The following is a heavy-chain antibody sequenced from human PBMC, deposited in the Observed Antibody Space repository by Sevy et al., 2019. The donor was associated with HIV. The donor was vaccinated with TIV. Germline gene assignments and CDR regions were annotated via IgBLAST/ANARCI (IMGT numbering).Heavy chain of an antibody. J-gene: IGHJ6*02. Sequence: ASVKVSCKASGYTFTSYDINWVRQAAGQGLEWMGWMNPNSGNTGYAQKFQGRVTMTRNTSISTAYMELNSLRSEDTAVYYCARGGAYNSVGGSSYGMVVWGQRTTVTVSS. CDR2: MNPNSGNT. D-gene: IGHD1-1*01. CDR3: ARGGAYNSVGGSSYGMVV. V-gene: IGHV1-8*01. CDR1: GYTFTSYD.